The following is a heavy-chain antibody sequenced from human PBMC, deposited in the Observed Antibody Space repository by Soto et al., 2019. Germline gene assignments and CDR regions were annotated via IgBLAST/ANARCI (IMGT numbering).Heavy chain of an antibody. Sequence: EVQLVQSGAEVKKPGESLRISCKGSGYGFTSYWISWVRQMPGKGLEWMGRIDPSDSYTKYSPSFQGHVTMSADKSISTAYLQWSSLKASDTAMYYCARLRYDYGDYLWFDPWGQGTLVTVSS. CDR1: GYGFTSYW. CDR2: IDPSDSYT. CDR3: ARLRYDYGDYLWFDP. D-gene: IGHD4-17*01. V-gene: IGHV5-10-1*03. J-gene: IGHJ5*02.